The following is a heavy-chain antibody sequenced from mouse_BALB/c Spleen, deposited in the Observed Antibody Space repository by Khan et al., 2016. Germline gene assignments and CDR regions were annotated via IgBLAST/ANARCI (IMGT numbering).Heavy chain of an antibody. CDR1: GYTFTNFG. D-gene: IGHD1-1*01. V-gene: IGHV9-3-1*01. J-gene: IGHJ2*01. CDR3: VTGITTVIATRSHY. CDR2: INTNTGET. Sequence: QIQLVQSGPELKKPGETVKISCKASGYTFTNFGINWVRQAPGKGLEWMEWINTNTGETTYADDFKGRFAFSLETSASTAYLQINNLKNEDTATXCCVTGITTVIATRSHYWGQGTTLTVSS.